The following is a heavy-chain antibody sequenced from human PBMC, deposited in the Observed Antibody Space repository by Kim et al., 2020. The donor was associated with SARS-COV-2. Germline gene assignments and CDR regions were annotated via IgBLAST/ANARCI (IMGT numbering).Heavy chain of an antibody. CDR1: GYLFSAYG. V-gene: IGHV1-18*01. Sequence: ASVKVSCKASGYLFSAYGFSWVRQAPGQGLEWMGWISADTGNTDYSQNFQGRVTMTTDTSTNTAYMELRSLTSDDTAVYYCARDRCTYTSCFLKYSFDYWGQGTLVTVSS. D-gene: IGHD2-2*01. J-gene: IGHJ4*02. CDR3: ARDRCTYTSCFLKYSFDY. CDR2: ISADTGNT.